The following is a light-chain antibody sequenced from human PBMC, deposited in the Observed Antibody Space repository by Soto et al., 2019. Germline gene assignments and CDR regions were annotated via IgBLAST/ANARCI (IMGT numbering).Light chain of an antibody. J-gene: IGKJ1*01. V-gene: IGKV1-5*01. CDR3: QQYNSYAVT. Sequence: DIQMTQSPSTLSASVGDRVTITCRASQSISSWLAWYQQKPGKAPKLLIYEASSLESGAPSRFSGSGSGTEFTLTISSLQPDDFAIYYCQQYNSYAVTCGQGTKVEIK. CDR2: EAS. CDR1: QSISSW.